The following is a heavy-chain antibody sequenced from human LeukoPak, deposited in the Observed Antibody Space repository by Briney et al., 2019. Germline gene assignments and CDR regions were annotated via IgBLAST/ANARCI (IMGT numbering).Heavy chain of an antibody. CDR1: GYSISSGYY. D-gene: IGHD3-16*02. V-gene: IGHV4-38-2*01. Sequence: SETLSLTCAVSGYSISSGYYWGWVRQAPGKGLEWIGSIYHTGSTDYNPSLKSRLTISVDMSKNQFSLNLRSVTAADTAAYYCARDKDDYVWGTYRWWGQGMLVTVSS. CDR2: IYHTGST. J-gene: IGHJ4*02. CDR3: ARDKDDYVWGTYRW.